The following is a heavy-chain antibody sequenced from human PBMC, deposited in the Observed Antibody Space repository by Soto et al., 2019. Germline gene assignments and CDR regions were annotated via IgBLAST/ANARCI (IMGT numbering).Heavy chain of an antibody. CDR2: INTHNGDT. Sequence: QVQLVQSGGEVKKPGASVKVSCKTSGYSFTTYGISWVRQAPGQGLEWIGWINTHNGDTEFAQNFQGRVTMTTDTSTTTAYMELRSLRSDDTAVYYCAREGSRPYYYYGMDVWGPGTTVTVSS. CDR1: GYSFTTYG. J-gene: IGHJ6*02. V-gene: IGHV1-18*01. CDR3: AREGSRPYYYYGMDV. D-gene: IGHD2-15*01.